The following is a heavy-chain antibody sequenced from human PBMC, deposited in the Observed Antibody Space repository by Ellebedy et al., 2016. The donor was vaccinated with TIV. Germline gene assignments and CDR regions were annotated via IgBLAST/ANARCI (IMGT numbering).Heavy chain of an antibody. CDR1: GYTFTSDL. CDR3: AREGGVYYFDY. Sequence: AASVKVSCKASGYTFTSDLIHWVRQAPGQGLEWMGIINPSGGGTGYAQKFQGRVTMTRDTSASTVYMELSRQRSEDTAVYYCAREGGVYYFDYWGQGTLVTVSS. J-gene: IGHJ4*02. CDR2: INPSGGGT. V-gene: IGHV1-46*01. D-gene: IGHD1-26*01.